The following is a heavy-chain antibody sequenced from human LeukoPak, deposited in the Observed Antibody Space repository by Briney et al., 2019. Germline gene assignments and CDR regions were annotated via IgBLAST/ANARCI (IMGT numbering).Heavy chain of an antibody. V-gene: IGHV1-46*01. CDR3: AREGAAEAKNFDY. J-gene: IGHJ4*02. CDR1: GYTFTSYD. CDR2: INLNAVTT. Sequence: ASVTVSCKASGYTFTSYDSNWVRQAPGQGLEWVGIINLNAVTTRYAQKFQGRITVTRDTSTSTVYMELSSLRSEDTAVYFCAREGAAEAKNFDYWGQGTLVIVSS. D-gene: IGHD6-25*01.